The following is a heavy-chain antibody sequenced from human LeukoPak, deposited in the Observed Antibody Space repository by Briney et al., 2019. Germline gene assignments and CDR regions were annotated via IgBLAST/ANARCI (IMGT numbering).Heavy chain of an antibody. D-gene: IGHD4-17*01. J-gene: IGHJ4*02. V-gene: IGHV4-4*02. CDR1: GGSISSRNW. CDR3: ARASHDYGDYSHFDY. Sequence: SETLPLTCAVSGGSISSRNWWSWVRQPPGKGLEWIGEIYHSGSTSYNPSLKTRVTISVDKSKNQFSLKLSSVTAADTAVYYCARASHDYGDYSHFDYWGQGTLVTVSS. CDR2: IYHSGST.